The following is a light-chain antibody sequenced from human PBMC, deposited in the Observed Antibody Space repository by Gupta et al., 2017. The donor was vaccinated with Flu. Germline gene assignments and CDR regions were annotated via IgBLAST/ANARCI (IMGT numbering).Light chain of an antibody. CDR3: QQSDSTPDT. V-gene: IGKV1-39*01. CDR1: QTISSY. Sequence: DIQMTQSPSSLSASVGDRVTITCRASQTISSYLNWYQQKPGKASKLLIYAASSLQSGVPSRFSGSGSGTDFTLTISRLQPEDFATYYCQQSDSTPDTFGGGTKVEIK. CDR2: AAS. J-gene: IGKJ4*01.